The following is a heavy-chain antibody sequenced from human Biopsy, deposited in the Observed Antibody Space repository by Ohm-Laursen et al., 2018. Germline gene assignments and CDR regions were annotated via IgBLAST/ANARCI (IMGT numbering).Heavy chain of an antibody. J-gene: IGHJ1*01. V-gene: IGHV1-46*01. CDR2: INPIVGSP. Sequence: SVKVSCKASGYTFTTYYMHWVRQAPGRGLEWVGVINPIVGSPTYAQKFQDRVTVAADTSTSTATMELRSLRSDDTAVYYCATKLTGYFHHWGQGTLVIVSS. D-gene: IGHD3-9*01. CDR1: GYTFTTYY. CDR3: ATKLTGYFHH.